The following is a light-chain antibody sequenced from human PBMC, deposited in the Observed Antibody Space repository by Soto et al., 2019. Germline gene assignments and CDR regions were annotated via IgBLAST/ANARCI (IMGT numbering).Light chain of an antibody. Sequence: QSALTQPASVSGSPGQSITISCTGTTSDVSAFNYVSWYQQHPGKAPKLIIFEVSNRPSGVSNRFSGSKSGNTASLTISGLQTEDEADYYCTSYSRASTRVFGGGTKLTVL. CDR3: TSYSRASTRV. V-gene: IGLV2-14*01. CDR2: EVS. CDR1: TSDVSAFNY. J-gene: IGLJ3*02.